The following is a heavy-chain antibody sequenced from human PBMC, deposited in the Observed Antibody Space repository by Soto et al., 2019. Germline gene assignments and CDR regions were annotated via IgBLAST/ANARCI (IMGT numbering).Heavy chain of an antibody. Sequence: QVQLVESGGGVVQPGRSLRLSCAASGFTFSSYAMHWVRQAPGKGLEWVAVISYDGSNKYYADSVKGRFTISRDNSKNTLYLQMNSLRAEDTAVYYCAKSLVVVAAIGADYWGQGTLVTVSS. D-gene: IGHD2-15*01. CDR2: ISYDGSNK. CDR1: GFTFSSYA. J-gene: IGHJ4*02. V-gene: IGHV3-30-3*02. CDR3: AKSLVVVAAIGADY.